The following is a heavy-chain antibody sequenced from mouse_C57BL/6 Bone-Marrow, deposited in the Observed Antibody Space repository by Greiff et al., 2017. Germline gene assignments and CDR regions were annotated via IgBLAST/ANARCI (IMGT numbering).Heavy chain of an antibody. V-gene: IGHV1-22*01. J-gene: IGHJ1*03. CDR2: INPNNGGP. CDR3: ASGGNHWYFDV. Sequence: VQLQQSGPELVKPGASVKMSCKASGYTFNAYNMHWVKQSHGKSLEWIGYINPNNGGPGYNHKFTGKATLTVNKSSSTSYMELRSLTSEDSAVDDCASGGNHWYFDVWGTGTTVTVSS. CDR1: GYTFNAYN. D-gene: IGHD1-1*02.